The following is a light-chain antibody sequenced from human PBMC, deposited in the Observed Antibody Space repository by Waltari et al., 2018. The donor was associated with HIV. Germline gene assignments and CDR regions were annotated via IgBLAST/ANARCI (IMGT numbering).Light chain of an antibody. CDR3: AAWDDSLDGVV. CDR2: GNK. J-gene: IGLJ2*01. CDR1: SSNIGSNT. V-gene: IGLV1-44*01. Sequence: QSVLTQPPSASGTPGQRVTISCSGSSSNIGSNTVNWYQQLPGTAPKLLIYGNKRRAPGGPDRFSGSKCCTSGSPAISGLQAEDEADYYCAAWDDSLDGVVFGGGTKLTVL.